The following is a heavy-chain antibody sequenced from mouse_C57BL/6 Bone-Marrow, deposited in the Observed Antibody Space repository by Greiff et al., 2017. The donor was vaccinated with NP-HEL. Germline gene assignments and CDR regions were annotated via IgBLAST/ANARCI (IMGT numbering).Heavy chain of an antibody. D-gene: IGHD3-3*01. Sequence: EVKVEESGGGLVQPGGSMKLSCVASGFTFSNYWMNWVRQSPEKGLEWVTQIRLKSDNYATHYAESVKGRFTISRDDSKSSVYLQMNNSRAEDTGIYYCTEGLRRDYWGQGTTLTVSS. J-gene: IGHJ2*01. CDR1: GFTFSNYW. CDR3: TEGLRRDY. V-gene: IGHV6-3*01. CDR2: IRLKSDNYAT.